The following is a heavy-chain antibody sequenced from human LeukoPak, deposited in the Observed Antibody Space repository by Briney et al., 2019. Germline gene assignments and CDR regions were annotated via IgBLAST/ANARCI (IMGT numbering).Heavy chain of an antibody. D-gene: IGHD3-22*01. J-gene: IGHJ4*02. V-gene: IGHV1-2*02. CDR3: ARGPEYYYDSSGPRTIDDY. CDR2: INPNSGGT. CDR1: GYTFTGYY. Sequence: ASVTVSFKASGYTFTGYYMHWVRQAPGQGLEWMGWINPNSGGTNYAQKFQGRVTMTRDTSISTAYMELSRLRSDDTAVYYCARGPEYYYDSSGPRTIDDYWGQGTLVTVSS.